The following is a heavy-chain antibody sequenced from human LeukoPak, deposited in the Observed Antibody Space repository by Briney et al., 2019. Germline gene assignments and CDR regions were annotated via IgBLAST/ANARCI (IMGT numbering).Heavy chain of an antibody. CDR1: GGSFSGYY. CDR3: ARAVAAAGTHNWFDP. J-gene: IGHJ5*02. D-gene: IGHD6-13*01. V-gene: IGHV4-34*01. CDR2: INHSGST. Sequence: SETLSLTCAVYGGSFSGYYWSWIRQPPGKGLEWIGEINHSGSTNYNPSLKSRVTISVDTSKNQFSLKLSSVTAADTAVYYCARAVAAAGTHNWFDPWGQGTLVTVSS.